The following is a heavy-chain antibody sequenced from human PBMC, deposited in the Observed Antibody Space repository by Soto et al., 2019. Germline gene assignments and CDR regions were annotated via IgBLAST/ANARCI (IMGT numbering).Heavy chain of an antibody. CDR3: TSKA. J-gene: IGHJ3*01. CDR1: GFTFSNAW. Sequence: GGSLRLSCAASGFTFSNAWMSWVRQAPGKGLEWVGRIKSKTDDGTTDYAAPVKGRFTISRDDSKNTLYLQMNSLKTEDTAVYYCTSKAWGQGTMVTVSS. CDR2: IKSKTDDGTT. V-gene: IGHV3-15*01.